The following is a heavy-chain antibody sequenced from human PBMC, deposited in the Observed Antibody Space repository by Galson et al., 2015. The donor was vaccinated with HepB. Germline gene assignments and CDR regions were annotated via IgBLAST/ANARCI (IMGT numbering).Heavy chain of an antibody. CDR3: ARARYGTSAPEY. CDR1: GYSFSNYG. CDR2: ISVYNGNG. V-gene: IGHV1-18*04. J-gene: IGHJ4*01. D-gene: IGHD2-8*01. Sequence: SVKVSCKAAGYSFSNYGISWVRQAPGQGLEWMGWISVYNGNGNYAQKFQGRLTMTTDTSTSTTYMELRSLRSDDTAVFYCARARYGTSAPEYWGQGTLVTVSS.